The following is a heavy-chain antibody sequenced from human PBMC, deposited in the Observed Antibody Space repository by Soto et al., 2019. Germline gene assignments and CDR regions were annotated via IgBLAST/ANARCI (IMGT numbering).Heavy chain of an antibody. J-gene: IGHJ4*02. CDR2: VDYFGST. Sequence: PSETLSLTCTVSGGSIRGYFWTWIRQPPGKGLQWIGYVDYFGSTNYSPSLKSRVTISLDTSKNQFSLKLHSVTAADTAVYYCARQSYGEIFDHWGQGAQVTVSS. CDR3: ARQSYGEIFDH. CDR1: GGSIRGYF. D-gene: IGHD3-10*01. V-gene: IGHV4-59*08.